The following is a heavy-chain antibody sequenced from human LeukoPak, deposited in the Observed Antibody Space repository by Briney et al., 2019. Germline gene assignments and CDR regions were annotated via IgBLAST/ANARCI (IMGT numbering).Heavy chain of an antibody. D-gene: IGHD3-10*01. V-gene: IGHV1-24*01. J-gene: IGHJ4*02. CDR1: GYTLTELS. CDR2: FDPEDGET. CDR3: ATPLAYYYGSGGGLDY. Sequence: GASVKVSCKVSGYTLTELSMHWVRQAPGKGLEWMGGFDPEDGETIYARKFQGRVTMTEDTSTDTAYMELSSLRSEDTAVYYCATPLAYYYGSGGGLDYWGQGTLVTVSS.